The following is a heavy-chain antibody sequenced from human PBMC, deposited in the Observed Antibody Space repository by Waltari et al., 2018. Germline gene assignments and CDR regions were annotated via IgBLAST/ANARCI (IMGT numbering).Heavy chain of an antibody. CDR1: GYTFTGYY. D-gene: IGHD6-13*01. Sequence: QVQLVQSGTEVKKPGASVKVSCKASGYTFTGYYMHWVRPAPGQGLEWMGWINPNSGGTNYAQKFQGRVTMTRDTSISTAYMELSRLRSDDTAVYYCARVFGQQLVLGWFDPWGQGTLVTVSS. CDR2: INPNSGGT. J-gene: IGHJ5*02. V-gene: IGHV1-2*02. CDR3: ARVFGQQLVLGWFDP.